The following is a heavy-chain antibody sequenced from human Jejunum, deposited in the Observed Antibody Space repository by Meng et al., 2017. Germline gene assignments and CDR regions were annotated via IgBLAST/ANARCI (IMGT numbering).Heavy chain of an antibody. Sequence: QLQLQESGPGLGKHSETLSLSCTVAGGSISSRSYYWVWIRQSPGKGLEWIGQIYYNGKSYYNPSLKSRVTMSVDTSRSQFSLNLNTVTAADTAVYYCARASYSYDSWFDPWGQGTLVTVSS. V-gene: IGHV4-39*01. J-gene: IGHJ5*02. D-gene: IGHD5-18*01. CDR1: GGSISSRSYY. CDR2: IYYNGKS. CDR3: ARASYSYDSWFDP.